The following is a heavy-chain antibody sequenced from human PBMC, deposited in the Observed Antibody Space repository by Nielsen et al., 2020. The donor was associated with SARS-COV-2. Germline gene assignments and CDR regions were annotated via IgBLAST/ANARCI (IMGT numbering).Heavy chain of an antibody. J-gene: IGHJ4*02. Sequence: ASVKVSCKASGYTFTSYAMNWVRQAPGQGLEWMGRINPNSGGTNYAQKFQGRVTMTRDTSISTAYMELSRLRSDDTAVYYCARGREGYCGGGCYSRYFDYWGQGTLVTVSS. CDR1: GYTFTSYA. V-gene: IGHV1-2*06. CDR2: INPNSGGT. D-gene: IGHD2-21*02. CDR3: ARGREGYCGGGCYSRYFDY.